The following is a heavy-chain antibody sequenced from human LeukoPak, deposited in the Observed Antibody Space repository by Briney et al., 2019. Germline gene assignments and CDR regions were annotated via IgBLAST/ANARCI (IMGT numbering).Heavy chain of an antibody. D-gene: IGHD2-21*02. J-gene: IGHJ4*02. CDR2: IYTSGST. V-gene: IGHV4-4*07. Sequence: SETLSLTCTVSGGSISSYYWSWIRQPAGKGLEWIGRIYTSGSTNYNPSLKSRVTMSVDTSKNQFSLKLSSVTAADTAVYYCARDLGSIVVVTGHFDYWGQGTLVTVSS. CDR1: GGSISSYY. CDR3: ARDLGSIVVVTGHFDY.